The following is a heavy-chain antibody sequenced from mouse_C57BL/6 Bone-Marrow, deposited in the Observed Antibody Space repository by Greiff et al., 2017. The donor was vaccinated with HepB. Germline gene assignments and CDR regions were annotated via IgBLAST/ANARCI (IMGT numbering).Heavy chain of an antibody. CDR2: IYPGDGDT. V-gene: IGHV1-82*01. J-gene: IGHJ4*01. D-gene: IGHD4-1*02. Sequence: VKLLESGPELVKPGASVKISCKASGYAFSSSWMNWVKQRPGKGLEWIGRIYPGDGDTNYNGKFKGKATLTADKSSSTAYMQLSSLTSEDSAVYFCASTGTWAMDYWGQGTSVTVSS. CDR1: GYAFSSSW. CDR3: ASTGTWAMDY.